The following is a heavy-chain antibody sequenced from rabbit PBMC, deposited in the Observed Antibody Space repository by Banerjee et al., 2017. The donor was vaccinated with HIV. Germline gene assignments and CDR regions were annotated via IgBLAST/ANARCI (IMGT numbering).Heavy chain of an antibody. CDR2: IYAGSGST. CDR1: GFSFSSSYW. Sequence: LQESGGGLVQLGGSLALTCTASGFSFSSSYWICWVRQAPGKGLEWIACIYAGSGSTAYASWTKGRFTISKTSSTTVTLQMTGLTAADTATYFCARMNSDYGYGYDLWGQGTLVTVS. D-gene: IGHD3-1*01. CDR3: ARMNSDYGYGYDL. V-gene: IGHV1S45*01. J-gene: IGHJ3*01.